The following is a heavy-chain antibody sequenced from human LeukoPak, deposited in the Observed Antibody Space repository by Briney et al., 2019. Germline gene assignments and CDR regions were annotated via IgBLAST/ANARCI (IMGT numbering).Heavy chain of an antibody. D-gene: IGHD1-14*01. CDR2: ISGSGASI. CDR3: SRGSTEPVPSIYY. CDR1: GFTFSSHA. V-gene: IGHV3-23*01. J-gene: IGHJ4*02. Sequence: SGGSLRLSCVVSGFTFSSHAMSWVRQAPGKGLEWVSVISGSGASIDYADSVKGRFTLSRDNSENSVFLQMDSLRAEDTAVYYWSRGSTEPVPSIYYWGQGPLVAVSS.